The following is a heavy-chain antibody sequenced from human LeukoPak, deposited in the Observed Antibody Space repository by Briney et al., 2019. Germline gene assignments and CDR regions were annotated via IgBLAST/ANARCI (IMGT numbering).Heavy chain of an antibody. V-gene: IGHV4-59*01. J-gene: IGHJ4*02. CDR3: ARGVSSSWYYFDY. D-gene: IGHD6-13*01. CDR2: IYYSGST. Sequence: SETLSLTCTVSGGSISSYYWSWIRQPPGKGLEWIRYIYYSGSTNYNPSLKSRVTISVDTSKNQFSLKLSSVTAADTAVYYCARGVSSSWYYFDYWGQGTLVTVSS. CDR1: GGSISSYY.